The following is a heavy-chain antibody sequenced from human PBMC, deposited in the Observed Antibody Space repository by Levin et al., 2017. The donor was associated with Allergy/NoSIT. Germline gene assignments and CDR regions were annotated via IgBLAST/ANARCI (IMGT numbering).Heavy chain of an antibody. CDR1: GGTFSSYA. CDR2: IIPIFGTA. J-gene: IGHJ6*02. Sequence: SVKVSCKASGGTFSSYAISWVRQAPGQGLEWMGGIIPIFGTANYAQKFQGRVTITADKSTSTAYMELSSLRSEDTAVYYCAGGLYCTNGVCYTGIHYYYGMDVWGQGTTVTVSS. D-gene: IGHD2-8*01. CDR3: AGGLYCTNGVCYTGIHYYYGMDV. V-gene: IGHV1-69*06.